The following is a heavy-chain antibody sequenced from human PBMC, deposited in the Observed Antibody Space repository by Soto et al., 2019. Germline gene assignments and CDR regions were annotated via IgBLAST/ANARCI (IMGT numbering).Heavy chain of an antibody. D-gene: IGHD2-21*02. CDR3: VQSRCGGDCLHSYSSHSYYGLDV. V-gene: IGHV2-5*02. Sequence: QITLKESGPTLVKPTQTLTLTCTFSGFSLSTIGVGVGWIRQPLGKALEWLALIYWDDDKSYSPSLKSRLTVTKDTSKNHVVLTMTNMDPVDKATYYCVQSRCGGDCLHSYSSHSYYGLDVWWQGTTVTVSS. J-gene: IGHJ6*01. CDR2: IYWDDDK. CDR1: GFSLSTIGVG.